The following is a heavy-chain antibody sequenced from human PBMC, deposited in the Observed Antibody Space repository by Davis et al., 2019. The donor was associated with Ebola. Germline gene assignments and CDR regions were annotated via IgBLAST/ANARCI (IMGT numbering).Heavy chain of an antibody. D-gene: IGHD1-26*01. J-gene: IGHJ4*02. Sequence: KVSCKGSGYSFTTYWIGWVRQMPGKAFEGMGFINPDESYTSYSPSFQGQVTISADKSISTAYLQWSSLKASDTAMYYCARQGGGSGRFTSFDYWGQGTLVTVSS. V-gene: IGHV5-51*01. CDR1: GYSFTTYW. CDR3: ARQGGGSGRFTSFDY. CDR2: INPDESYT.